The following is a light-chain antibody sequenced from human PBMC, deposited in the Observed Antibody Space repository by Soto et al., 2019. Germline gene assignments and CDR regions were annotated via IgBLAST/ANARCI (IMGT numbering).Light chain of an antibody. CDR2: DVS. Sequence: QSALTQPASVSGSPGQSITISCTGTSSDFGGYNYVSWYQHHPGKAPKRMIHDVSNRPSGVSNRFSGSKPGNTASLTISGLQAEDEADYYCSSYIPNNSTYVFGTGTKVTVL. V-gene: IGLV2-14*03. J-gene: IGLJ1*01. CDR3: SSYIPNNSTYV. CDR1: SSDFGGYNY.